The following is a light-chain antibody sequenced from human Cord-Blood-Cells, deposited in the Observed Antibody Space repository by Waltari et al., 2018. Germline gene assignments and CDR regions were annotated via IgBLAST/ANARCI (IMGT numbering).Light chain of an antibody. CDR3: NSRDSSGKRV. CDR2: GKN. Sequence: SSELTQDPAVSVALGQTVRITCQGDSLRSYYASWYQQKPGPAPVLVIYGKNNRPSGIPDRFSGSSSGNTASLTITGAQAEDEADYYCNSRDSSGKRVFGGGTKLTVL. CDR1: SLRSYY. V-gene: IGLV3-19*01. J-gene: IGLJ2*01.